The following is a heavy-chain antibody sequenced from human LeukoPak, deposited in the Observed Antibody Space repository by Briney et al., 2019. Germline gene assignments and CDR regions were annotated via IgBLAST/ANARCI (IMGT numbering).Heavy chain of an antibody. D-gene: IGHD6-13*01. CDR2: IIPIFGTA. V-gene: IGHV1-69*13. J-gene: IGHJ4*02. CDR3: ARDRVAAAAGTDFDY. CDR1: GGTFSSYA. Sequence: VKVSCKASGGTFSSYAISWVRQAPGQGLEWMGGIIPIFGTANYAQKFQGRVTITADESTSTAYMELSSLRSEDTAVYYCARDRVAAAAGTDFDYWGQGTLVTVSS.